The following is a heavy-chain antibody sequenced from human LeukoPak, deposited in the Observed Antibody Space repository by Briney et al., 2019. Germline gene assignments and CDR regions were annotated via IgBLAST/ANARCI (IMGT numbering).Heavy chain of an antibody. CDR3: ASSRAVAGDAFDI. V-gene: IGHV1-18*01. Sequence: ASVKVSCKASGGTFSSYAISWVRQAPGQGLEWMGWISAYNGNTNYAQKLQGRVTMTTDTSTSTAYMELRSLRSDDTAVYYCASSRAVAGDAFDIWGQGTMVTVSS. D-gene: IGHD6-19*01. CDR1: GGTFSSYA. J-gene: IGHJ3*02. CDR2: ISAYNGNT.